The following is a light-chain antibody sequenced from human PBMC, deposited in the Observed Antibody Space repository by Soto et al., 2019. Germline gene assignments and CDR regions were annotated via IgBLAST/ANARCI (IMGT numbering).Light chain of an antibody. CDR1: QGISSY. Sequence: DIQLTQSPSFLSASVGDRVTITCRASQGISSYLAWYQQKPGKAPKLLIYAASTLQSGVPSRFSGSGSGTEFTLTIGSLQPEDFATYCFQLLNSSFTFGPGTKVDIK. CDR2: AAS. V-gene: IGKV1-9*01. J-gene: IGKJ3*01. CDR3: QLLNSSFT.